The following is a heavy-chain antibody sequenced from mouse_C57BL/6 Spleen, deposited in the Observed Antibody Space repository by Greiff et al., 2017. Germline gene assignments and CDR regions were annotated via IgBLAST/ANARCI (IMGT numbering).Heavy chain of an antibody. J-gene: IGHJ4*01. CDR1: GFTFSDYG. CDR3: ARAGVGYYAMDY. V-gene: IGHV5-17*01. Sequence: EVMLVESGGGLVKPGGSLKLSCAASGFTFSDYGMHWVRQAPEKGLEWVAYISSGSSTIYYADTVKGRFTISRDNAKNTLFLQMTSLRSEDTAMYYCARAGVGYYAMDYWGQGTSVTVSS. CDR2: ISSGSSTI.